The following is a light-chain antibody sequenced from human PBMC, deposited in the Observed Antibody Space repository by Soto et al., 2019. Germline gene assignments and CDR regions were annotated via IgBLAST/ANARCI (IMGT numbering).Light chain of an antibody. Sequence: EIVLAQSPATLSVSPGERATLSCRASQSVRSNLAWYQQKPGQGPRLLIFGASTRATDIPARFSGSGSGTEFTLTISSLQSEDVAAYYYQQYIYWPPLTFGGGTKVEIK. CDR3: QQYIYWPPLT. V-gene: IGKV3-15*01. J-gene: IGKJ4*01. CDR1: QSVRSN. CDR2: GAS.